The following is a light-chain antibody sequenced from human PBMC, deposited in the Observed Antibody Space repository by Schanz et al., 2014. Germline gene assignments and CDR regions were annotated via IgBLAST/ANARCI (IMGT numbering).Light chain of an antibody. V-gene: IGKV1-33*01. J-gene: IGKJ4*01. CDR2: DAS. CDR3: QQYYSLTPLT. Sequence: DIQMTQSPSSLSASVGDRVTITCRASHDINNFLNWYQQKPGKAPRLLIYDASNLEVGVPPRFSGSGSGTDFTFTIKSLEPEDFATYYCQQYYSLTPLTFGGGTKVEIK. CDR1: HDINNF.